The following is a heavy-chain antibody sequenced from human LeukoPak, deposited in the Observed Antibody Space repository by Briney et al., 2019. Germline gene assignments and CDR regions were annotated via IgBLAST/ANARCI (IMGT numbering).Heavy chain of an antibody. CDR2: ISHSGDT. CDR3: ARNNYYSADY. V-gene: IGHV4-4*02. Sequence: PSETLSLTCVVSGGSITSNWWSWVRQPPGKGLEWIGEISHSGDTTYNPSLKSRVTMSVDKSKTYFSLNMRSVTAADTAVYYCARNNYYSADYWGQGTLVTVSS. D-gene: IGHD3-22*01. CDR1: GGSITSNW. J-gene: IGHJ4*02.